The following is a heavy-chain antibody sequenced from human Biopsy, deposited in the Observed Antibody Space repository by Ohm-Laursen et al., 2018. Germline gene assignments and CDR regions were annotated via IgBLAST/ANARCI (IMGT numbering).Heavy chain of an antibody. D-gene: IGHD2-21*01. J-gene: IGHJ4*02. CDR2: IRDSGDSA. Sequence: GSLRLSCSASGFTFSSHAMDWVRQAPGKGLAWVSGIRDSGDSAYYADSVKGLFTISRDNSRNTLYLQMNSLRAEDTAVYFCTNHYCGGITCLMNFWGQGTLVTVSS. V-gene: IGHV3-23*01. CDR1: GFTFSSHA. CDR3: TNHYCGGITCLMNF.